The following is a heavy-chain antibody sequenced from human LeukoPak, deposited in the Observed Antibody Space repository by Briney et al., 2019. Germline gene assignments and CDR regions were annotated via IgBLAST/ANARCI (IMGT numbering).Heavy chain of an antibody. CDR3: ARAPSEIGGYYPEYFRH. J-gene: IGHJ1*01. Sequence: GGSLRLSCAASGFTFSTHWMHWVRQAPGKGLVWVSRIKSDGSTNYADSVKGRFTISRDNAKNTVSLQMNSLRPEETGVYYCARAPSEIGGYYPEYFRHWGQGTLVTVSS. CDR1: GFTFSTHW. V-gene: IGHV3-74*01. D-gene: IGHD3-22*01. CDR2: IKSDGST.